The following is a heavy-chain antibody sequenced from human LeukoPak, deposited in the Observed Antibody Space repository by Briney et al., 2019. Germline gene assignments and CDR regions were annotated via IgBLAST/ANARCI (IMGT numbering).Heavy chain of an antibody. CDR3: AKESGYYYAGPESGPY. Sequence: GGSLRLSCAASGFTFSSYSMNWVRQAPGKGLEWVSSISSSSSYMYYADSVKGRFTISRDNSKNTLYFQMNSLRAENTAVYYCAKESGYYYAGPESGPYWGQGTLVTVSS. CDR2: ISSSSSYM. CDR1: GFTFSSYS. V-gene: IGHV3-21*04. J-gene: IGHJ4*02. D-gene: IGHD3-22*01.